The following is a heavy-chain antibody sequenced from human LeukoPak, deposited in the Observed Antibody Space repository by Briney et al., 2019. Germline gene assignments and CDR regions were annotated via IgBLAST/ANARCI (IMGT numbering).Heavy chain of an antibody. V-gene: IGHV4-34*01. CDR2: INHSGST. CDR3: ARGSGPDYYYYMDV. Sequence: SETLSLTSAVYGGSLSGYYWSWIRQPPGKGLEWIGEINHSGSTNYNPSLKSRVTISIDTSKSQSSLKLSSVTAADTAVYYCARGSGPDYYYYMDVWGKGTTVTVSS. J-gene: IGHJ6*03. D-gene: IGHD2-2*01. CDR1: GGSLSGYY.